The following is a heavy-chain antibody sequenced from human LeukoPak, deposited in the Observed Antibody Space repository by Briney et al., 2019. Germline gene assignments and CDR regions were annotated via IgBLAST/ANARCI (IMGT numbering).Heavy chain of an antibody. V-gene: IGHV3-7*01. D-gene: IGHD3-16*01. CDR1: AFTFSRYW. Sequence: GGSLRLSCAASAFTFSRYWTTWVRQAPGKGLEWVANINEDGSEKYYLDSVRGRFTISRDNAKNSLYLQMDSLRAEDTAVYYCARDQGGVGYWGQGTLVTVSS. CDR3: ARDQGGVGY. CDR2: INEDGSEK. J-gene: IGHJ4*02.